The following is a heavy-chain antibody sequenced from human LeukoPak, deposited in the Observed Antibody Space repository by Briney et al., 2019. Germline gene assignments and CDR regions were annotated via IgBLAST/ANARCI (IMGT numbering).Heavy chain of an antibody. CDR3: ARDSGNGATDY. Sequence: GGSLRLSCAASGVTFSSYWMHWVRQAPGKGLVWVSRINSDGSSTSYAASVKGRFTISRDNAKNTLYLLMNSLRPEDTAVYYCARDSGNGATDYWGQGTLVTVSS. V-gene: IGHV3-74*01. CDR2: INSDGSST. J-gene: IGHJ4*02. CDR1: GVTFSSYW. D-gene: IGHD3-10*01.